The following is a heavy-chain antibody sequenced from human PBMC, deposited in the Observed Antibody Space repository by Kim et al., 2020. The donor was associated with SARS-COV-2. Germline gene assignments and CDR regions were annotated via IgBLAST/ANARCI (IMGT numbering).Heavy chain of an antibody. Sequence: GGSLRLSCAASGFTFSSYGMHWVRQAPGKGLEWVAVISYDGSNKYYADSVKGRFTISRDNSKNTLYLQMNSLRAEDTAVYYCAKDEDTYYYYGMDVWGQGTTVTVSS. J-gene: IGHJ6*02. V-gene: IGHV3-30*18. CDR2: ISYDGSNK. CDR1: GFTFSSYG. CDR3: AKDEDTYYYYGMDV.